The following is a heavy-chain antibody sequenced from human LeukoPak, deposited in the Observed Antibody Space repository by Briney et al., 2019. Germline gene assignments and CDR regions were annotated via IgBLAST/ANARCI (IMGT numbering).Heavy chain of an antibody. D-gene: IGHD6-25*01. V-gene: IGHV3-30*02. Sequence: HPGGSLRLSCAAPGFTFSSYSMNWVRQAPGKGLEWVAFIRYDGSNKYYADSVKGRFTISRDNSKNTLYLQMNSLRAEDTAVYYCAKTGRAEAATASYYYYYMDVWGKGTTVTVSS. CDR1: GFTFSSYS. CDR3: AKTGRAEAATASYYYYYMDV. CDR2: IRYDGSNK. J-gene: IGHJ6*03.